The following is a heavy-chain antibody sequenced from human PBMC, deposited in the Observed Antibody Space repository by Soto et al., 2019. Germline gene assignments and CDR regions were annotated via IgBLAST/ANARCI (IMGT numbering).Heavy chain of an antibody. CDR1: GYTFTSYG. CDR3: ARGYTFPFDP. V-gene: IGHV1-3*01. D-gene: IGHD5-18*01. J-gene: IGHJ5*02. Sequence: GSVKVSCKASGYTFTSYGISWVRQAPGQRLEWMGWINAGNGNTKYSQKFQGRVTITRDTSASTAYMELSSLRSEDTAVYYCARGYTFPFDPWGQGTLVTVSS. CDR2: INAGNGNT.